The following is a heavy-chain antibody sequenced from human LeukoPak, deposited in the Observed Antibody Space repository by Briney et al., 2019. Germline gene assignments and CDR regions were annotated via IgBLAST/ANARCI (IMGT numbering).Heavy chain of an antibody. V-gene: IGHV3-23*01. CDR3: AREIKDDFWSGYYTWSFDY. Sequence: TGGSLRLSCAASGFTFSSYGMSWVRQAPGKGLEWVSAISGSGGSTYYADSVKGRFTISRDNAKNSLYLQMNSLRAEDTAVYYCAREIKDDFWSGYYTWSFDYWGQGTLVTVSS. CDR1: GFTFSSYG. D-gene: IGHD3-3*01. J-gene: IGHJ4*02. CDR2: ISGSGGST.